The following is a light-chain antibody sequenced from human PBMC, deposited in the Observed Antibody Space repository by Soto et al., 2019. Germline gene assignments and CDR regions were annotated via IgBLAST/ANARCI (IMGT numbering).Light chain of an antibody. CDR1: QSVSSN. J-gene: IGKJ1*01. CDR3: QQYSNWPRT. CDR2: GAS. Sequence: EIVMTQSPATLSVSPWEKATLSCRASQSVSSNLAWYQQKAGQAPRLLIYGASTRATGIPARFSGSGSGTEFTLTISSLQSEDFAVYFCQQYSNWPRTFGQGTKVDIK. V-gene: IGKV3-15*01.